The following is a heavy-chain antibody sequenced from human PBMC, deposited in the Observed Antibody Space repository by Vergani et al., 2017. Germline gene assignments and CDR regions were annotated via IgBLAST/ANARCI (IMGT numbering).Heavy chain of an antibody. CDR3: ARVTGTSGSYSEADY. CDR1: GGTFSSYT. V-gene: IGHV1-69*02. D-gene: IGHD1-26*01. CDR2: IIPILGIA. J-gene: IGHJ4*02. Sequence: QVQLVQSGAEVKKPGSSVKVSCKASGGTFSSYTISWVRQAPGQGLEWMGRIIPILGIANYAQKFQGRVTITADKSTSTAYMELSSLRSDDTAVYYCARVTGTSGSYSEADYWGQGTLVTVSS.